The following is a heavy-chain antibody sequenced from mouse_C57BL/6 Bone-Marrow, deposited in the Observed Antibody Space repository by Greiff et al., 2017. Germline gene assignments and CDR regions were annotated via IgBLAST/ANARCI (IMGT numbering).Heavy chain of an antibody. J-gene: IGHJ2*01. D-gene: IGHD1-1*01. V-gene: IGHV1-5*01. CDR3: TRSVPFYYYGSSYESDYFDY. CDR2: IYPGNSDT. CDR1: GYTFTSYW. Sequence: EVQLQQSGTVLARPGASVKMSCKTSGYTFTSYWMHWVKQRPGQGLEWIGAIYPGNSDTSYNQKFKGKAKLTAVTSASTAYMELSSLTNEDSAVYYCTRSVPFYYYGSSYESDYFDYWGQGTTLTVSS.